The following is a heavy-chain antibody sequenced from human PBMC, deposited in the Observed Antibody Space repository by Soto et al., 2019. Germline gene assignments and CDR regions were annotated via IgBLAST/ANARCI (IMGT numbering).Heavy chain of an antibody. V-gene: IGHV3-23*01. J-gene: IGHJ4*02. CDR1: GFTFSSYA. D-gene: IGHD3-10*01. Sequence: GGSLRLSCAASGFTFSSYAMSWVRQAPGKGLEWVSAISGSGGSTYYADSVKGRFTISRDNSKNTLYLQMNSLRAEDTAVYYCAKEADFRGWFGELEGYWGQGTLVTVSS. CDR3: AKEADFRGWFGELEGY. CDR2: ISGSGGST.